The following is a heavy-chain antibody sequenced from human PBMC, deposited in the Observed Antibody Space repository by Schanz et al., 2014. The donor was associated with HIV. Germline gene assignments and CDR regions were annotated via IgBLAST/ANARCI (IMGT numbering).Heavy chain of an antibody. Sequence: QVQLVESGGGVVQPGRSLRLSCAASGFTFNSYGMHWVRQAPGKGLEWVSSISVTGDNTYYADSVKGRFTISRDTSKKTLYLQMNSLRADDTAVYFCAIRTPMVTFGAFDIWGRGTWVTVSS. J-gene: IGHJ3*02. V-gene: IGHV3-33*01. D-gene: IGHD5-18*01. CDR1: GFTFNSYG. CDR2: ISVTGDNT. CDR3: AIRTPMVTFGAFDI.